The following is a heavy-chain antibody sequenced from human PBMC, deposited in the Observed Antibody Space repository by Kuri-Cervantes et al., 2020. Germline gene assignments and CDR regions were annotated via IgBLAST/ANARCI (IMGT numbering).Heavy chain of an antibody. CDR2: ISYDGSNK. CDR3: ARDVSSWYGMDYYYGMDV. V-gene: IGHV3-30-3*01. J-gene: IGHJ6*02. D-gene: IGHD6-13*01. CDR1: GFTVSSNY. Sequence: GGSLRLSCAASGFTVSSNYMSWVRQAPGKGLEWVAVISYDGSNKYYADSVKGRFTISRDNSKNTLYLQMNSLRAEDTAVYYCARDVSSWYGMDYYYGMDVWGQGTTVTVSS.